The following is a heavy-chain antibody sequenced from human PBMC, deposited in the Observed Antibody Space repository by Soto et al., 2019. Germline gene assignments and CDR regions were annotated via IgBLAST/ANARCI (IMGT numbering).Heavy chain of an antibody. CDR3: ARASPYGDYALDY. CDR1: GGSISSYY. Sequence: PSETLSLTCAVSGGSISSYYWIWIRQPPGKGLEWIGYISYSGSTNYNPSLKSRPTISVDTSKNQFSLKLRSVTAADTAVYYCARASPYGDYALDYWGQGTTVTVSS. CDR2: ISYSGST. V-gene: IGHV4-59*01. D-gene: IGHD4-17*01. J-gene: IGHJ4*03.